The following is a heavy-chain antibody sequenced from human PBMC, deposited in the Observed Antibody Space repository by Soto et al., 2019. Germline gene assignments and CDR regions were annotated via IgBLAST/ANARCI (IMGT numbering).Heavy chain of an antibody. J-gene: IGHJ4*02. CDR1: GFTFRDYA. CDR2: IRSEAYGGTP. CDR3: STLPRNRRRSPFTC. Sequence: GGSLRLACSGSGFTFRDYALTWFRQTPGKGLECVGFIRSEAYGGTPDYAASVQGRFTISRDDFRGVAYLQMDSLRSEDTGVYYCSTLPRNRRRSPFTCWGQGTQVTVSS. V-gene: IGHV3-49*03. D-gene: IGHD2-15*01.